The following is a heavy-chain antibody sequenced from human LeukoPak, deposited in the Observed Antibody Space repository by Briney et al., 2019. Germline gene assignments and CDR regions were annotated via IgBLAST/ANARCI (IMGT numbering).Heavy chain of an antibody. CDR3: ARDRAVGAYFDY. CDR1: GGSISSSSYY. Sequence: PSETLSLTCTVSGGSISSSSYYWGWIRQPPGKGLEWIGSIYYSGSTYYNPSLKSRVTISVDTSKNQFSLKLSSVTAADTAVYYCARDRAVGAYFDYWGQGTLVTVSS. V-gene: IGHV4-39*07. D-gene: IGHD1-26*01. CDR2: IYYSGST. J-gene: IGHJ4*02.